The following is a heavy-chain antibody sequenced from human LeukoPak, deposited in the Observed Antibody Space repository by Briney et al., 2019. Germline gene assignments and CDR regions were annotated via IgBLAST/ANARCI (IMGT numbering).Heavy chain of an antibody. CDR1: GFTFSSYA. V-gene: IGHV3-23*01. CDR3: AKAGAGSSGWYGDAFDI. Sequence: GGSLRLSCAASGFTFSSYAMSWVRQAPGKGLEWVSAISGSGGSTYHADSVKGRFTISRDNSKNTLYLQMNSLRAEDTAVYYCAKAGAGSSGWYGDAFDIWGQGTMVTVSS. D-gene: IGHD6-19*01. CDR2: ISGSGGST. J-gene: IGHJ3*02.